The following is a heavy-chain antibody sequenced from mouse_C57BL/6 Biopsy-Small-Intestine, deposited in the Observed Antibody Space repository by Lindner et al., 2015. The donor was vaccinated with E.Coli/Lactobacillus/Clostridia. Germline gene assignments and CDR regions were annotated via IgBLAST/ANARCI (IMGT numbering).Heavy chain of an antibody. CDR1: GYAFTNYL. J-gene: IGHJ2*01. CDR3: ARTGDSSGYDY. Sequence: VQLQESGAELVRPGTSVKVSCKASGYAFTNYLIEWVKQRPGQGLEWIGVINPGSGGTNYNEKFKGKATLTADKSSSTAYMQLSSLTSEDSAVYFCARTGDSSGYDYWGQGTTLTVSS. D-gene: IGHD3-2*02. V-gene: IGHV1-54*01. CDR2: INPGSGGT.